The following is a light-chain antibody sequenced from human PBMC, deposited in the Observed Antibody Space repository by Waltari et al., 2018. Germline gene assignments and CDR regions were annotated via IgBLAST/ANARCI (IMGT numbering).Light chain of an antibody. V-gene: IGLV2-14*03. CDR3: SSYISSSTLEP. J-gene: IGLJ2*01. CDR1: SSDVGGYNY. CDR2: DVS. Sequence: QSALTQPASVSGSPGQSITISCTGTSSDVGGYNYVSWYQQHPGKAPKLMIYDVSKRPSGVSNRISCAKSGNTASLTISGLQAEDEADYYCSSYISSSTLEPFGGGTSLTVL.